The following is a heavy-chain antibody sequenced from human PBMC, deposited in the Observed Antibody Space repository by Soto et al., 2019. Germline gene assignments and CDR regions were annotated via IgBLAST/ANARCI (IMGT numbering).Heavy chain of an antibody. CDR3: ARLDYDYIWGSYRYPMGYFDY. D-gene: IGHD3-16*02. CDR1: GFTFSSYS. Sequence: GGSLRLSCAASGFTFSSYSMNWVRQAPGKGLEWVSYISSSSSTIYYADSVKGRFTISRDNAKNSLYLQMNSLRAEDTAVYYCARLDYDYIWGSYRYPMGYFDYWGQGTLVTVSS. V-gene: IGHV3-48*01. CDR2: ISSSSSTI. J-gene: IGHJ4*02.